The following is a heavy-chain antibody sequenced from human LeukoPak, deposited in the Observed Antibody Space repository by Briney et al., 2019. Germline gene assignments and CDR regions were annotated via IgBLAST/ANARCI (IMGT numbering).Heavy chain of an antibody. D-gene: IGHD3-10*01. CDR2: IGIDSGNT. CDR3: ARYGSGSTSYGMDV. CDR1: GFTFSDYS. Sequence: GGSLRLSCAASGFTFSDYSMNWVRQAPGKGLEWISYIGIDSGNTNYADSVKGRFTISRDNSKNTLYLQMNSLRAEDTAVYYCARYGSGSTSYGMDVWGQGTTVTVSS. J-gene: IGHJ6*02. V-gene: IGHV3-48*01.